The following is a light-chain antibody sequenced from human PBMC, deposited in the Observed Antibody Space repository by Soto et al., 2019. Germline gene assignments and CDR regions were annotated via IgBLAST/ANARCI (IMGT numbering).Light chain of an antibody. Sequence: QSVLTQPASVSGSPGQSITISCSGTSSDVGAYNYVSWYQQHPGKAPKLMIYDVSNRPSGVSSRFSGSKSGNTASLTISGLRAEDEADYYCSSYTSSSVVFGGGTKVTVL. CDR3: SSYTSSSVV. J-gene: IGLJ2*01. V-gene: IGLV2-14*03. CDR2: DVS. CDR1: SSDVGAYNY.